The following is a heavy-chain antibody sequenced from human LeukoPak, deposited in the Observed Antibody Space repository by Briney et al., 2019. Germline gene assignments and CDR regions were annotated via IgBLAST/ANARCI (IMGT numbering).Heavy chain of an antibody. CDR3: ASSVRGLLWRGYLGLDY. D-gene: IGHD3-3*01. V-gene: IGHV1-46*01. CDR1: GYTFTSYY. J-gene: IGHJ4*02. CDR2: INPSGGST. Sequence: ASVKVSCKASGYTFTSYYMHWVRQAPGQGLEWMGIINPSGGSTSYAQKFQGRVTMTRDTSTSTVYMELSSLRSEDTAVYYCASSVRGLLWRGYLGLDYWGQGTLVTVSS.